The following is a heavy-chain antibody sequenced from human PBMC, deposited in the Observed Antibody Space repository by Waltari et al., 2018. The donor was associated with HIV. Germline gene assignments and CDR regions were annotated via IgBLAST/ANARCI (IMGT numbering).Heavy chain of an antibody. D-gene: IGHD3-3*01. J-gene: IGHJ4*02. Sequence: EVRLVESGGGLVKPGGSLRLSCVVSGFTFNTFSMKWVRQAPGKGLEWVSSISSTSSFIYYADSVKGRFTISRDNGKNSLYLQINNLRVEDTAVYYCASEDFWSGPHNWGQGTLVTVSS. V-gene: IGHV3-21*01. CDR3: ASEDFWSGPHN. CDR1: GFTFNTFS. CDR2: ISSTSSFI.